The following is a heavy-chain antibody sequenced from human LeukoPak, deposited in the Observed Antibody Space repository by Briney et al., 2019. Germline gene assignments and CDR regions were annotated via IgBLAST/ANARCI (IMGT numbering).Heavy chain of an antibody. J-gene: IGHJ4*02. CDR2: IYYSGSN. CDR1: GGSISSYY. V-gene: IGHV4-59*01. CDR3: ARASYYSDSSGYWDLDY. Sequence: PSETLSLTCTVSGGSISSYYWSWIRQPPGKGLERIGHIYYSGSNNYNPSLNSRVTISVDTSKNQFSLKLSSVTAADTAVYYCARASYYSDSSGYWDLDYWGQGTLVTVSS. D-gene: IGHD3-22*01.